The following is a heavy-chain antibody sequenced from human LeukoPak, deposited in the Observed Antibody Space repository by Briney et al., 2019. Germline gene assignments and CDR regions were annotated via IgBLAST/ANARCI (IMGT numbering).Heavy chain of an antibody. J-gene: IGHJ6*03. D-gene: IGHD2-15*01. CDR1: GGSISSYY. CDR3: ARGPYCSGGSCYSDYYYYYYMDV. Sequence: SETLSLTCTVSGGSISSYYWSWIRQPPGKGLEWIVYIYYSGSTNYNPSLKSRVTISVDTSKNQFSLKLSSVTAADTAVYYCARGPYCSGGSCYSDYYYYYYMDVWGKGTTVTVSS. V-gene: IGHV4-59*01. CDR2: IYYSGST.